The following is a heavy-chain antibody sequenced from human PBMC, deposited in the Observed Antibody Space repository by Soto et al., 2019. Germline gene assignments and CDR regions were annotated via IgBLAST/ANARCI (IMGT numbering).Heavy chain of an antibody. D-gene: IGHD2-21*02. CDR1: GLTFRNYW. V-gene: IGHV3-74*01. Sequence: PGGSLRLSCEASGLTFRNYWMHWVRQAPGKGLVWVSRIHRDGTSTSYADSVKGRFTISRDNAKNTLYLQMNSLRAEDTAVYYCARDGAYCGGDCYSLWYFDLWGRGTLVTVSS. CDR2: IHRDGTST. CDR3: ARDGAYCGGDCYSLWYFDL. J-gene: IGHJ2*01.